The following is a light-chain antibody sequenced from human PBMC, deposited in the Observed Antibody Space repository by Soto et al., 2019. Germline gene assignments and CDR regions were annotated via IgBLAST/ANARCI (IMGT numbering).Light chain of an antibody. CDR3: QQYGSSGT. Sequence: EVVMTQSPATLSVSPGERATLSFRASQAVNSDLACYQQKPGQTPRLVLYGASKRAAGIPARFSGSGSGTHFTLTISRLAPEYFAVYYCQQYGSSGTFGQGTKVDIK. V-gene: IGKV3-15*01. CDR1: QAVNSD. CDR2: GAS. J-gene: IGKJ1*01.